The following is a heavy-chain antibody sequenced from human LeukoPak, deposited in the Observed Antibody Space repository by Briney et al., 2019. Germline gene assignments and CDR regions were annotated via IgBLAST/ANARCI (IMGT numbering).Heavy chain of an antibody. J-gene: IGHJ4*02. CDR3: TAARSGYDPSPYY. CDR1: GFTFSNAW. V-gene: IGHV3-15*01. Sequence: GGSLRLSCAASGFTFSNAWMSWVRQAPGKGLEWVGRIKSKTDGGTTDYAAPVKGRFTISRDDSKNTLYLQMNSLKTEDTAVYYCTAARSGYDPSPYYWGQGTLVTVSS. CDR2: IKSKTDGGTT. D-gene: IGHD5-12*01.